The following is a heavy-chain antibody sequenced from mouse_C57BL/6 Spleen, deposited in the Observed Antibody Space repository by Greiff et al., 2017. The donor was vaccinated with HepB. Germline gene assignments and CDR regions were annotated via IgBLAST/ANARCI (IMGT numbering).Heavy chain of an antibody. Sequence: EVQVVESGGGLVKPGGSLKLSCAASGFTFSSYAMSWVRQTPEKRLEWVATISDGGSYTYYPDNVKGRFTISRDNAKNNLYLQMSHLKSEDTAMYYCARDDGSLDNWGQSTTLTVSS. J-gene: IGHJ2*01. CDR3: ARDDGSLDN. D-gene: IGHD1-1*01. V-gene: IGHV5-4*01. CDR1: GFTFSSYA. CDR2: ISDGGSYT.